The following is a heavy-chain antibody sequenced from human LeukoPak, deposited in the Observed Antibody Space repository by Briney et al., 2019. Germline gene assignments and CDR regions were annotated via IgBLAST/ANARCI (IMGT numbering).Heavy chain of an antibody. CDR1: GGSFSGYY. J-gene: IGHJ4*02. CDR3: ARRLGRDYYGSGSYYWVGYFDY. D-gene: IGHD3-10*01. V-gene: IGHV4-34*01. Sequence: SETLSLTCAVSGGSFSGYYWSWIRQPPGKGLEWIGEINHSGSTNYNPSLKSRVTISVDTSKNQFSLKLSSVTAADTAVYYCARRLGRDYYGSGSYYWVGYFDYWGQGTLVTVSS. CDR2: INHSGST.